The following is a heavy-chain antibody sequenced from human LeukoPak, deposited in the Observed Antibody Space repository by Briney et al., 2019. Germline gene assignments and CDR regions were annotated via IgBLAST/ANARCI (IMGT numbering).Heavy chain of an antibody. CDR3: AKTPAYSNYVGY. Sequence: PGGSLRLSCAASGFTFSSYWMHWVRQAPGKGLVWVSRINSDGSTTSYADSVKGRFTISRDNSKNTLYLQMNSLRAEDTAVYYCAKTPAYSNYVGYWGQGTLVTVSS. CDR2: INSDGSTT. J-gene: IGHJ4*02. D-gene: IGHD4-11*01. V-gene: IGHV3-74*01. CDR1: GFTFSSYW.